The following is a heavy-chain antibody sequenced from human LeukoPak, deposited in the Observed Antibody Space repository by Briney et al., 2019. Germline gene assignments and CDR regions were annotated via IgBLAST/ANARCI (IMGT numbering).Heavy chain of an antibody. J-gene: IGHJ4*02. Sequence: GGSLRLSCAASGFTFSSYGMHWVRQAPGKGLEWVAVIWYDGSNKYYADAVKGRFTISRDNSKDTLYLQMNSLRVEDTAVYYCARAVGPFDYWGQGTLVTVSS. D-gene: IGHD3-16*01. V-gene: IGHV3-33*01. CDR3: ARAVGPFDY. CDR2: IWYDGSNK. CDR1: GFTFSSYG.